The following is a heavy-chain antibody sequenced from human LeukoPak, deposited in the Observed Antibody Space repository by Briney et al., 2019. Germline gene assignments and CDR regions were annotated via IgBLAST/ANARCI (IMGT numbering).Heavy chain of an antibody. CDR1: GGSLTIGHYY. CDR2: IHPSGIT. D-gene: IGHD5-24*01. CDR3: ARGQDAFKTGY. V-gene: IGHV4-31*03. Sequence: SETLSLTCTVSGGSLTIGHYYWTWIRQHPGKGLEWIGYIHPSGITDYNPSLQSRVTMSLDTSQNQFSLKLTSVTAADTAIYYCARGQDAFKTGYWGQGTLVTVSS. J-gene: IGHJ4*02.